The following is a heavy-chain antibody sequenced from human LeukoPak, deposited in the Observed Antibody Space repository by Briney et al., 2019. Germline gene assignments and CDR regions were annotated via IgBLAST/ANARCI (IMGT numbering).Heavy chain of an antibody. J-gene: IGHJ4*02. CDR1: GLTFSDYY. V-gene: IGHV3-11*05. CDR3: ARVASSGYHLDY. D-gene: IGHD3-22*01. Sequence: GGSLRLSCAASGLTFSDYYMSWIRQAPGKGLEWVSYISSSIYTNYADSVKGRFTISRDNAKNSLYLQMNSLRAEDTAVYYCARVASSGYHLDYWGQGTLVTVSS. CDR2: ISSSIYT.